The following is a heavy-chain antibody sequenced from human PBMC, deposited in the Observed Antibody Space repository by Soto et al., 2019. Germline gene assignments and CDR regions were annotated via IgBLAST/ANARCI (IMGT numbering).Heavy chain of an antibody. CDR3: ARGLNRYYFDH. CDR2: IYSGGNT. V-gene: IGHV3-66*01. J-gene: IGHJ4*02. CDR1: GFTFNNYA. Sequence: GGSLRLSCAVSGFTFNNYAMNWVRQAPGKGLEWVSVIYSGGNTYYADSVKDRFTISRDNSKNTLYLEVNSPRAEDTAVYYCARGLNRYYFDHWGQGALVTVSS.